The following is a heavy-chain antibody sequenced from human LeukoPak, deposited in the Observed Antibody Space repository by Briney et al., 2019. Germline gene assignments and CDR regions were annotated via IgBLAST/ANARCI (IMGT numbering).Heavy chain of an antibody. Sequence: GGSLRLSCAASGFTFSSYSMNWVRQAPGKGLEWVSSISSSSSYIYYADSVKGRFTISRDNAKNSLYLQMNSLRAEDTAVYYCARGARDSSGYFYYYYGMDVWGQGTTVTVSS. CDR3: ARGARDSSGYFYYYYGMDV. CDR1: GFTFSSYS. D-gene: IGHD3-22*01. V-gene: IGHV3-21*01. CDR2: ISSSSSYI. J-gene: IGHJ6*02.